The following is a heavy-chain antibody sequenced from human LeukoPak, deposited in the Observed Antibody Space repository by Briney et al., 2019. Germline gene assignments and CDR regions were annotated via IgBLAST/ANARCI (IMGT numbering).Heavy chain of an antibody. J-gene: IGHJ4*02. V-gene: IGHV3-30*02. CDR1: GFTFSRHG. Sequence: GGSLRLSCAASGFTFSRHGMHWVRQAPGKGLEWVAFIRYDGSDKYYADSVKGRFTISRDNSENTLYLQMNSLRSEDTAVYYCARCRSSTSCYFLDYWGQGTLVTVSS. D-gene: IGHD2-2*01. CDR2: IRYDGSDK. CDR3: ARCRSSTSCYFLDY.